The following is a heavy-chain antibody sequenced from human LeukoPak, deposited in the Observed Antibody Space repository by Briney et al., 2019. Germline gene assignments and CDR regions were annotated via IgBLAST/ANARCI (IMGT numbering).Heavy chain of an antibody. CDR1: GGSISSYY. CDR2: IYTSGST. Sequence: SETLSLTCTASGGSISSYYWNWMRQPAGKGLEWIGRIYTSGSTNYNPSLKSRVTMSVDTSKNQFSLKLSSVTAADTAVYYCARGVVGAPNPFDPWGQGTLVTVSS. D-gene: IGHD1-26*01. J-gene: IGHJ5*02. V-gene: IGHV4-4*07. CDR3: ARGVVGAPNPFDP.